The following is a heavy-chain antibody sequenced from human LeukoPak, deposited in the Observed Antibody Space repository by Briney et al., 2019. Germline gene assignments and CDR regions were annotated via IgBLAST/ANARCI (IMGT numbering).Heavy chain of an antibody. J-gene: IGHJ6*03. CDR2: ISYDGSNK. V-gene: IGHV3-30*03. CDR1: GFTFSSYG. Sequence: GRSLRLSCAASGFTFSSYGMHWVRQAPGKGLEWVAVISYDGSNKYYADSVKGRFTISRDNVENSLYLQMNSLRAEDTAVYYCARVTSGITGGTYYYYYMDVWGKGTTVTVSS. D-gene: IGHD6-13*01. CDR3: ARVTSGITGGTYYYYYMDV.